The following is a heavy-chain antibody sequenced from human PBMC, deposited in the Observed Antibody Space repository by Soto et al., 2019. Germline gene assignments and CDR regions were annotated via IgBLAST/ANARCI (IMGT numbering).Heavy chain of an antibody. CDR1: GFTFSSYA. CDR3: AKGLRDYGHHNY. V-gene: IGHV3-23*01. Sequence: EVQLLESGGGLVQPGGSLRLSCAASGFTFSSYAMSWVRQAPGKGLEWVSAISGSGGSTYYADSVKGRFTISRDNSKNTLYLQVNSLRAEDTAVYYCAKGLRDYGHHNYWGQGTLVTVSS. CDR2: ISGSGGST. D-gene: IGHD4-17*01. J-gene: IGHJ4*02.